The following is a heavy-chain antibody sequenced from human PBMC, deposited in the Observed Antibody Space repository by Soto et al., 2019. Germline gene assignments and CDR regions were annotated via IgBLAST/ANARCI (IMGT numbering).Heavy chain of an antibody. J-gene: IGHJ6*03. V-gene: IGHV1-46*01. CDR3: ARAATTPAYYYYYYIDV. CDR1: GYTFTSYY. D-gene: IGHD1-26*01. Sequence: ASVKVSCKASGYTFTSYYMHWVRQAPGQGLEWMGIINPNGGNTSYAQKFQGRVTMTRNTSTSTAYMELSSLRSEDTAVYYCARAATTPAYYYYYYIDVWGKGTTVTVSS. CDR2: INPNGGNT.